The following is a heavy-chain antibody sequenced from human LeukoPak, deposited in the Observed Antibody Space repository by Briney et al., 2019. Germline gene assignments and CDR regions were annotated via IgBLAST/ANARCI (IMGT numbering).Heavy chain of an antibody. D-gene: IGHD6-13*01. CDR1: GGSISIYY. Sequence: SETLSLTCTVSGGSISIYYWIWIRQPAGKGLEWIGRIYTSGSTNYNPSLKSRVTMSVDTSKNQFSLKLTSVTAADTAVYYCARLVGSSWYREVLRGRDYWGQGTLVTVSS. V-gene: IGHV4-4*07. J-gene: IGHJ4*02. CDR2: IYTSGST. CDR3: ARLVGSSWYREVLRGRDY.